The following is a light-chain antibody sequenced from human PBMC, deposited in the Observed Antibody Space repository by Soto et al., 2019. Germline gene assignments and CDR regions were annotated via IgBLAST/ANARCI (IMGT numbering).Light chain of an antibody. CDR1: HDSRRD. J-gene: IGKJ1*01. Sequence: EIVMTQSPVTLSVSPGERTTLSCRASHDSRRDLAWYPQKPGQAPRLLMSGASIKSTGIPARFSGSGAGTDFPLTLSRLQYEDLAVYCCPKDINWTFGQGTKLEI. CDR2: GAS. V-gene: IGKV3-15*01. CDR3: PKDINWT.